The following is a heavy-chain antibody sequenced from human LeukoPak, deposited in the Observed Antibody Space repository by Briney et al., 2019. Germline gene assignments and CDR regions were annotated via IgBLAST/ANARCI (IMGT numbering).Heavy chain of an antibody. D-gene: IGHD2-2*01. J-gene: IGHJ4*02. CDR1: GFTFSSYG. CDR3: AREYCSSTSCYPWD. CDR2: IWYDGSNK. Sequence: GRSLRLSCAASGFTFSSYGMHWVRQAPGKGLEWVAVIWYDGSNKYYADSVKGRFTISRDNSKNTLYLQMNSLRAEDTAAYYCAREYCSSTSCYPWDWGQGTLVTVSS. V-gene: IGHV3-33*01.